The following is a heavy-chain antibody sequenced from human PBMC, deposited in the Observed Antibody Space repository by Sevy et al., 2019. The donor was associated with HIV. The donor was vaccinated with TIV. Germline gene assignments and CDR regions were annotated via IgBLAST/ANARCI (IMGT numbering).Heavy chain of an antibody. CDR1: GFTFSSYA. D-gene: IGHD4-17*01. CDR2: ISGSGGST. CDR3: AKNYGGNIAEYWNFDL. J-gene: IGHJ2*01. V-gene: IGHV3-23*01. Sequence: GGSLRLSCAASGFTFSSYAMSWVRQAPGKGLEWVSAISGSGGSTYYADSVKGRFTISRDNSKNTLYLQMNSLRAEDTAVYYCAKNYGGNIAEYWNFDLWGRGTLVTVSS.